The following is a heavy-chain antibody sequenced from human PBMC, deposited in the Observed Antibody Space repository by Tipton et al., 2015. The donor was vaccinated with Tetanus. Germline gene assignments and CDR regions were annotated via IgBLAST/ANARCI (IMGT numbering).Heavy chain of an antibody. J-gene: IGHJ4*02. CDR1: GFTFSSYA. Sequence: SLRLSCAASGFTFSSYAMHWVRQAPGKGLEWVAVISYDGSNKYYADSVKGRFTISRDNSKNTLYLQMNSLRAEDTAVYYCARGLLGGYDDYWGQGTLVTVSS. V-gene: IGHV3-30*04. CDR3: ARGLLGGYDDY. D-gene: IGHD3-16*01. CDR2: ISYDGSNK.